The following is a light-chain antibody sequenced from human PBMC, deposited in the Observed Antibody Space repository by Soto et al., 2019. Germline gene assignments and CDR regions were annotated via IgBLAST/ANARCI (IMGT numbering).Light chain of an antibody. V-gene: IGLV2-8*01. CDR1: SSDVGGYNY. Sequence: QSALTQPPSASGSPRQSVTISCTGTSSDVGGYNYVSWYQQHPGKAPKLMIYEVTKRPSGVPDRFSGSKSCNTASLTVSGLLPEDEDDYYCSSYAGSNMVFGTGTKLTVL. CDR2: EVT. J-gene: IGLJ1*01. CDR3: SSYAGSNMV.